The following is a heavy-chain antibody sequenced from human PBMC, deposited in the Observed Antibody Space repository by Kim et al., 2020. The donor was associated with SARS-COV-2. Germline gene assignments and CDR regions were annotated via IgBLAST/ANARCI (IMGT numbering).Heavy chain of an antibody. D-gene: IGHD2-2*01. CDR1: GFTFSSYS. V-gene: IGHV3-48*02. CDR2: ISSSSSTI. J-gene: IGHJ5*02. Sequence: GGSLRLSCAASGFTFSSYSMNWVRQAPGKGLEWVSYISSSSSTIYYADSVKGRFTISRDNAKNSLYLQMNSLRDEDTAVYYCARVVSDIVVVPAATPVDDWFDPWGQGTLVTVSS. CDR3: ARVVSDIVVVPAATPVDDWFDP.